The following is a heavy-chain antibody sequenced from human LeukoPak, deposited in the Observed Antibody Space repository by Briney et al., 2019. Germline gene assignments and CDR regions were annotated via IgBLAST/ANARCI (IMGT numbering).Heavy chain of an antibody. CDR1: GGSISSSGYY. Sequence: SETLSLTCTVSGGSISSSGYYWGWIRQPPGKGLEWIGSIYYSGSTYYNPSLKSRVTISVDTSKNQFSLKLSSVTAADTAVYYCARRGNLGQGTLVTVSS. J-gene: IGHJ4*02. CDR3: ARRGN. V-gene: IGHV4-39*01. CDR2: IYYSGST. D-gene: IGHD3-16*01.